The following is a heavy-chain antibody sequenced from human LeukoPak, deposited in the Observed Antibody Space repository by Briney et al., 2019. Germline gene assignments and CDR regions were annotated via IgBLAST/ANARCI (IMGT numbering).Heavy chain of an antibody. CDR3: ARDQQIVVVTPYYYYGMDV. CDR2: IWYDGSNK. J-gene: IGHJ6*02. Sequence: GGSLRLSCAASGFTFSSYGMHWVRQAPGKGLEWVAVIWYDGSNKYYADSVKGRFTISRDNSKNTLYLQMNSLRAEDTAVYYCARDQQIVVVTPYYYYGMDVWGQGTTVTVSS. V-gene: IGHV3-33*01. D-gene: IGHD3-22*01. CDR1: GFTFSSYG.